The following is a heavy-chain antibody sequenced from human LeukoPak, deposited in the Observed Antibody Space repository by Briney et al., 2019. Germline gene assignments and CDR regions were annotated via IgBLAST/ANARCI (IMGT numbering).Heavy chain of an antibody. CDR1: GFTFSSYW. CDR3: ARREYDYVWGSYRPNWFDP. Sequence: GGSLRLSCAASGFTFSSYWMHWVRQAPGKGLVWVSRINSDGSSASYADSVKGRFTISRDNAKNTLYLQMNSLRAEDTAVYYCARREYDYVWGSYRPNWFDPWGQGTLVTVSS. V-gene: IGHV3-74*01. J-gene: IGHJ5*02. CDR2: INSDGSSA. D-gene: IGHD3-16*02.